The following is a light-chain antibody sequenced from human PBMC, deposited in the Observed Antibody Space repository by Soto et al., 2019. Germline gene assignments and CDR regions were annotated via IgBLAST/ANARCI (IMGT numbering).Light chain of an antibody. V-gene: IGKV1-39*01. CDR2: HAS. Sequence: DIQMTQSLSKLSGSVGDRVTSTCRASKTISSWLAWYQQKPGTAPKLLIYHASTLESGVPSRFSGSGSGTDFTLTISSLQPEDFATCFYPEGYSTPISFGQGTRLEIK. CDR3: PEGYSTPIS. CDR1: KTISSW. J-gene: IGKJ5*01.